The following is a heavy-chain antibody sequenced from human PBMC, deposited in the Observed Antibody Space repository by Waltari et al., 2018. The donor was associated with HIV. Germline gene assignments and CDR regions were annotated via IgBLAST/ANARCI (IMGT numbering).Heavy chain of an antibody. J-gene: IGHJ4*02. CDR3: ARRAYSLIFDY. D-gene: IGHD1-26*01. Sequence: QLQLQESGPGLVKPSETLSLTCSVSGGSISSSRYYWGWIRQPPGKGLEWIGSISYGGYTFDNPSLKSRLTISVDTSKNQFSLQLTSVTAADTAVYYCARRAYSLIFDYWGQGILVSVSS. V-gene: IGHV4-39*01. CDR2: ISYGGYT. CDR1: GGSISSSRYY.